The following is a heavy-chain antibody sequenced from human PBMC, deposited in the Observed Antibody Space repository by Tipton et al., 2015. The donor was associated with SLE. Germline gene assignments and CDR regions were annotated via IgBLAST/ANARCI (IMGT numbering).Heavy chain of an antibody. V-gene: IGHV4-59*08. Sequence: TLSLTCTVSGGSISSHYWSWIRQPPGKGLEWIGYIYYSGSTYYNPSLKSRVTISVDTSKNQFSLKLSSVTAADTAVYYCARGIAVAGTFDYWGQGTLVTVSS. D-gene: IGHD6-19*01. J-gene: IGHJ4*02. CDR1: GGSISSHY. CDR3: ARGIAVAGTFDY. CDR2: IYYSGST.